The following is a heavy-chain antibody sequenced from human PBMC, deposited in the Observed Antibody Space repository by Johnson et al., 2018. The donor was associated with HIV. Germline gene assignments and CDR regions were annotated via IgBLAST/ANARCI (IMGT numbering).Heavy chain of an antibody. V-gene: IGHV3-20*04. J-gene: IGHJ3*01. CDR1: GFTFDDYG. CDR3: ARAPYNWNLGLFDAFDV. CDR2: IYSGGST. D-gene: IGHD1-7*01. Sequence: VESGGGVVRPGGSLRLSCAASGFTFDDYGMSWVRHVPGKGLEWVSVIYSGGSTYYADSVKGRFPISRDNAKNSLYLQMNSLRAEDTAVYYCARAPYNWNLGLFDAFDVWGQGTKVTVSA.